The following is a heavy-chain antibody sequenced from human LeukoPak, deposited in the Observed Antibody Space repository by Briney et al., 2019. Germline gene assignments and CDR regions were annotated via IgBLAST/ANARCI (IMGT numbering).Heavy chain of an antibody. D-gene: IGHD6-13*01. CDR3: ARGAREQQPDYYYGLDV. J-gene: IGHJ6*02. CDR2: ISAYNGNT. V-gene: IGHV1-18*01. CDR1: GYTFTNYG. Sequence: GASVKVSCKASGYTFTNYGFSWVRQAPGQGLEWMGWISAYNGNTNYTQKLQGRVTMTTDAPTSTAYMELRSLRSDDTAVYYCARGAREQQPDYYYGLDVWGQGTTVTVSS.